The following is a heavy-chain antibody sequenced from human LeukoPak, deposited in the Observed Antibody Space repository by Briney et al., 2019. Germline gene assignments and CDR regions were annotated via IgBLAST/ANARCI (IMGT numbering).Heavy chain of an antibody. D-gene: IGHD4-17*01. CDR1: GGTFSSYA. Sequence: SVKVSCKASGGTFSSYAISWVRQAPGQGLEWMGGIIPIFGTASYAQKFQGRVTMTTDTSTSTAYMELRSLRSDDTAVYYCAGGDQVDYWGQGTLVTVSS. V-gene: IGHV1-69*05. CDR3: AGGDQVDY. J-gene: IGHJ4*02. CDR2: IIPIFGTA.